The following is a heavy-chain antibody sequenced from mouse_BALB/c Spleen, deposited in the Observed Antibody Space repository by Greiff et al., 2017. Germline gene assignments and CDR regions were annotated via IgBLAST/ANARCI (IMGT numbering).Heavy chain of an antibody. Sequence: VQLQESGPGLVAPSQSLSITCTVSGFSLTSYGVHWVRQPPGKGLEWLGVIWAGGSTNYNSALMSRLSISKDNSKSQVFLKMNSLQTDDTAMYYCARDSLLRHTGAMDYWGQGTSVTVSS. CDR2: IWAGGST. J-gene: IGHJ4*01. V-gene: IGHV2-9*02. D-gene: IGHD1-2*01. CDR1: GFSLTSYG. CDR3: ARDSLLRHTGAMDY.